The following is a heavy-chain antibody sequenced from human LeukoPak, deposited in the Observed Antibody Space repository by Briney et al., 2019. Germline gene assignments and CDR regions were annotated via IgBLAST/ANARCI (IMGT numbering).Heavy chain of an antibody. D-gene: IGHD3-22*01. CDR1: GGSISSYY. Sequence: PSETLSLTCTVSGGSISSYYWSWIRQPPGKGVEWIGYIYYSGSTNYNPSLKSRVTISVDTSKNQFSLKLSSVTAADTAVYYCAGTYYYDSSGYFDYWGQGTLVTVSS. J-gene: IGHJ4*02. CDR2: IYYSGST. V-gene: IGHV4-59*01. CDR3: AGTYYYDSSGYFDY.